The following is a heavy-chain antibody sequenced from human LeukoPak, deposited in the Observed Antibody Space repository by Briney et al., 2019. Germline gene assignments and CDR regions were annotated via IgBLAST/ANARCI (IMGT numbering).Heavy chain of an antibody. CDR2: ISSSSRTI. CDR3: ARAGGSSSWDPFDY. J-gene: IGHJ4*02. Sequence: GGSLRLSCAASGFTFSTYNRNWVRQAPGKGLEWVSYISSSSRTIFYADSLKGRFTIPRDSAKNSLYLQMNSLRAEDTAVYYCARAGGSSSWDPFDYWGQGTLVTVSS. D-gene: IGHD6-13*01. CDR1: GFTFSTYN. V-gene: IGHV3-48*01.